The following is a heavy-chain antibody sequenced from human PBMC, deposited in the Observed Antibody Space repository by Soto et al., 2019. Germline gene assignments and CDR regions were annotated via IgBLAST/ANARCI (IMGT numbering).Heavy chain of an antibody. CDR1: GFTFSSYA. CDR2: ISGSGGST. D-gene: IGHD2-2*01. Sequence: GGSLRLSCAASGFTFSSYAMSWVRQAPGKGLEWVSAISGSGGSTYYADSVKGRFTISRDNSKNTLYLQMNSLRAEDTAVYYCANDLTAVVVPLVMAYSGQGTLVTVSS. V-gene: IGHV3-23*01. J-gene: IGHJ1*01. CDR3: ANDLTAVVVPLVMAY.